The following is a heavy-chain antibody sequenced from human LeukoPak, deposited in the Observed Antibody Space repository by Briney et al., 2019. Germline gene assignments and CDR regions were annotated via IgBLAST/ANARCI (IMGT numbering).Heavy chain of an antibody. CDR2: IRYDGGNK. CDR3: AKPYYGSGYYYYMDV. V-gene: IGHV3-30*02. J-gene: IGHJ6*03. D-gene: IGHD3-10*01. CDR1: GFTFSSYG. Sequence: GGSLRLSCAASGFTFSSYGMHWVRQAPGKGLEWVAFIRYDGGNKYYADSVKGRFTISSDNSKNTLYLQMNSLRAEDTAVYYCAKPYYGSGYYYYMDVWGKGTTVTISS.